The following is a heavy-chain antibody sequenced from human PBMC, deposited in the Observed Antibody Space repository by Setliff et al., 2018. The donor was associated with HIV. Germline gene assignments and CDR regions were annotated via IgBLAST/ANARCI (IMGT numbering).Heavy chain of an antibody. CDR2: INHSGST. J-gene: IGHJ4*02. CDR1: GGSFTDIGGSFTDYY. Sequence: TSETLSLTCAVFGGSFTDIGGSFTDYYWIWIRQPPGKGLEWIGEINHSGSTHYNPSLKSRFTTSGDTSKNQFSLKLNSVTAADTAVYYCARDPRYSSVWFRNGGVDYWGQGTLVTVS. CDR3: ARDPRYSSVWFRNGGVDY. V-gene: IGHV4-34*01. D-gene: IGHD6-19*01.